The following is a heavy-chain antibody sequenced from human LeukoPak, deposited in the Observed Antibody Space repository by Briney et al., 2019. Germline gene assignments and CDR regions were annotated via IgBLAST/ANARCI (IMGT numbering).Heavy chain of an antibody. J-gene: IGHJ4*01. D-gene: IGHD3-16*01. Sequence: SGTLSLTCAVSGGSISTAHWWNWVRQSPGKGLEWIGEIYHRGNSNHNPSLKSRVSISVDTSKNQFSLKVTSLTAADTAVYYCARAFHPPDFAFGRAPYYFDLWGQGTLVTVSS. CDR2: IYHRGNS. CDR1: GGSISTAHW. CDR3: ARAFHPPDFAFGRAPYYFDL. V-gene: IGHV4-4*02.